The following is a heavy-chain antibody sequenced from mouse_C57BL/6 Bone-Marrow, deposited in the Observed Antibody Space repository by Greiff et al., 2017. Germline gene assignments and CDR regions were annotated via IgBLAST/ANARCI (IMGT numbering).Heavy chain of an antibody. CDR1: GFNIKDDY. CDR2: IDPENGDT. CDR3: TVITTVVATDYAMDY. V-gene: IGHV14-4*01. J-gene: IGHJ4*01. Sequence: EVQLQQSGAELVRPGASVKLSCTASGFNIKDDYMHWVKQRPEQGLEWIGWIDPENGDTEYASKFQGKATITADTSSHTAYLQLSSLTSEDTAVYYCTVITTVVATDYAMDYWGQGTSVTVSS. D-gene: IGHD1-1*01.